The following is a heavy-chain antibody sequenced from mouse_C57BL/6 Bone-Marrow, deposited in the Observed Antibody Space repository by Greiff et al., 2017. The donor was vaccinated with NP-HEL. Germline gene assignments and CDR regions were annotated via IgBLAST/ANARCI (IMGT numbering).Heavy chain of an antibody. D-gene: IGHD2-3*01. V-gene: IGHV1-72*01. CDR1: GYTFTSYW. CDR2: IDPNSGGT. CDR3: ARGGIYDGYPYYAMDY. Sequence: QVQLQQPGAELVKPGASVKLSCKASGYTFTSYWMHWVKQRPGRGLEWIGRIDPNSGGTKYNEKFKSKATLTVDKPSSTAYMQLSSLTSEDSAVYYCARGGIYDGYPYYAMDYWGQGTSVTVSS. J-gene: IGHJ4*01.